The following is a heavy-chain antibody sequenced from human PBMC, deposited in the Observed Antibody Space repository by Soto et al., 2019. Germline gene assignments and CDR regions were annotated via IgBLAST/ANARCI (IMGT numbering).Heavy chain of an antibody. CDR1: GFTFSSYW. V-gene: IGHV3-7*01. CDR3: ARDADGEPRYCSGGSCYFLSPFDY. CDR2: IKQDGSEK. D-gene: IGHD2-15*01. Sequence: EVQLLESGGGLVQPGGSLRLSCAASGFTFSSYWMSWVRQAPGKGLEWVANIKQDGSEKYYVDSVKGRFTISRDNAKNSLYLQMNSLRAEDTAVYYCARDADGEPRYCSGGSCYFLSPFDYWGQGTLVTVSS. J-gene: IGHJ4*02.